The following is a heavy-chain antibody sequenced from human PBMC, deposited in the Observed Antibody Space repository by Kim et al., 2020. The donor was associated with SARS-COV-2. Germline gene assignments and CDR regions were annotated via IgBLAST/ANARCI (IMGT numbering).Heavy chain of an antibody. Sequence: SVKVSCKASGGTFSSYAISWVRQAPGQGLDWMGGIIPIFGTANYAQQFQGRVTITADESTSTAYMELSSLRSEDTAVYYCARGRDGDNSHLFDYWGQGTLVTVSS. CDR1: GGTFSSYA. J-gene: IGHJ4*02. CDR2: IIPIFGTA. CDR3: ARGRDGDNSHLFDY. V-gene: IGHV1-69*13. D-gene: IGHD3-10*01.